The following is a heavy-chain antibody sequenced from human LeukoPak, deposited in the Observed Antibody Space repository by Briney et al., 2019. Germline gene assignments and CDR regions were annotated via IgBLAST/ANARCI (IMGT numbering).Heavy chain of an antibody. J-gene: IGHJ4*02. CDR3: ARASTAMVIATL. Sequence: ASVKVSCKASGYTFTSYYMHWVRPAPGQGLEWMGIINPSGGSTSYAQKFQGRVTMTRDTSTSTVYMELSSLRSEDTAVYYCARASTAMVIATLWGQGTLVTVSS. V-gene: IGHV1-46*01. CDR1: GYTFTSYY. CDR2: INPSGGST. D-gene: IGHD5-18*01.